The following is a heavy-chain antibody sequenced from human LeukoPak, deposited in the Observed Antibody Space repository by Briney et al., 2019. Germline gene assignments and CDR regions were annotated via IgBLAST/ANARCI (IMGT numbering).Heavy chain of an antibody. J-gene: IGHJ4*02. D-gene: IGHD6-13*01. CDR1: GGSISSYY. V-gene: IGHV4-59*08. Sequence: SETLSLTCTVSGGSISSYYWSWIRQPPGKGLEWNGYIYYSGSTNYNPSLKSRVTISVDTSKNQFSLKLSSVTASDTAVYYCARHEYSSSHFDYWGQGTLVTVSS. CDR3: ARHEYSSSHFDY. CDR2: IYYSGST.